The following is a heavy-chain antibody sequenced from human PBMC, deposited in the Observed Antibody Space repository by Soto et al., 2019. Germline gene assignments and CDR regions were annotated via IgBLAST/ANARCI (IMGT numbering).Heavy chain of an antibody. CDR1: GFTFSSYG. CDR2: IAYAGSNK. Sequence: QVQLVESGGGVVQPGRSLRLSCAASGFTFSSYGMHWVRQAPGKGLEWVAVIAYAGSNKYYADSVKGRFTISRDNSKKTLYVHMNSLRAEATAVYYCAKDHPPTTGGKFLTTRGGMYVRGQGTTVTVSS. CDR3: AKDHPPTTGGKFLTTRGGMYV. J-gene: IGHJ6*02. D-gene: IGHD2-15*01. V-gene: IGHV3-30*18.